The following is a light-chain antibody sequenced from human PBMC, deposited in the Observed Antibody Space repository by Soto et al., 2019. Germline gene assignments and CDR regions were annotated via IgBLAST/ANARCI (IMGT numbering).Light chain of an antibody. CDR3: AAWDDSLSGLV. V-gene: IGLV1-47*02. Sequence: QSVLTQPPSASGTLGQRVTISCSGSSSNIGSNYVYWYQQLPGTAPKLLIYSNNQRPSGVPDRFSGSKSGTSASLAISGLRSEDEADYYCAAWDDSLSGLVFGTGTKLTVL. CDR2: SNN. J-gene: IGLJ1*01. CDR1: SSNIGSNY.